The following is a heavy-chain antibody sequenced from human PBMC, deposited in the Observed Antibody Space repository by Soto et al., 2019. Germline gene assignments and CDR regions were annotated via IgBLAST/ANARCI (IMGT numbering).Heavy chain of an antibody. CDR2: ISGSGGST. Sequence: GGSLRLSCAASGFTFSSYAMSWVRQAPGKGLEWVSAISGSGGSTYYADSVKGRFTISRDNSKNTLYLQMNSLRAEDTAVYYCAKVGGRKFIVVVVAAQYYFDYWGQGTLVTVSS. V-gene: IGHV3-23*01. CDR3: AKVGGRKFIVVVVAAQYYFDY. J-gene: IGHJ4*02. D-gene: IGHD2-15*01. CDR1: GFTFSSYA.